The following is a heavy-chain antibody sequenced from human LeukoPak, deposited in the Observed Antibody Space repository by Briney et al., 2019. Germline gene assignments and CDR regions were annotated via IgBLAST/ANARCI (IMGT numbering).Heavy chain of an antibody. CDR1: GFTFSSYG. CDR2: IWYGGSNK. Sequence: GGSLRLSCAASGFTFSSYGMHWVRQAPGKGLEWVAVIWYGGSNKYYADSVKGRFTISRDNSKNTLYLQMNSLRAEDTAVYYCAKEAGDDYPGSPPLDYWGQGTLVTVSS. V-gene: IGHV3-30*02. CDR3: AKEAGDDYPGSPPLDY. D-gene: IGHD3-10*01. J-gene: IGHJ4*02.